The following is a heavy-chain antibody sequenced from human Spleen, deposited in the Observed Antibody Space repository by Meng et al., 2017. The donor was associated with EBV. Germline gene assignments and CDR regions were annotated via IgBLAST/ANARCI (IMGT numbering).Heavy chain of an antibody. J-gene: IGHJ4*02. CDR1: GYRFTNYA. Sequence: QVQVVRSGDEMKKPGDSVYVSCEVSGYRFTNYAIHWVRQAPGQSLEWMGWINPGNGNTKYSQKLQGRVTITRDTSASTAYVELSSLRSEDTAIYYCATINYGDFDYWGQGTLVTVSS. CDR3: ATINYGDFDY. V-gene: IGHV1-3*01. D-gene: IGHD4-17*01. CDR2: INPGNGNT.